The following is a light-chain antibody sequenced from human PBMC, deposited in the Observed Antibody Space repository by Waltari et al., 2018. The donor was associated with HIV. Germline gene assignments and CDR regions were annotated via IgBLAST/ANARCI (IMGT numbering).Light chain of an antibody. V-gene: IGLV2-11*01. CDR1: SSDLGDYNY. CDR2: DVT. Sequence: QSPLTQPHSVSGSPGQSVTISCTGTSSDLGDYNYVSWYQQHPGKAPKLMIYDVTKRPSGVPDRFSGSKSGNTASLTISGLQADDEADYYCCSYAGSYTPWVFGGGTKLTVL. J-gene: IGLJ3*02. CDR3: CSYAGSYTPWV.